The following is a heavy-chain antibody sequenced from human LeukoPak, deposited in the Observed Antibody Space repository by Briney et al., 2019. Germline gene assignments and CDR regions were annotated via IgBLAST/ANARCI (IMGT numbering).Heavy chain of an antibody. CDR2: ISSSGGST. D-gene: IGHD5-18*01. Sequence: GGSLRLSCATSGFTFNNYAMSWVRQAPGKGLEWVSAISSSGGSTFYADSVKGRFTISRDNSKNTLYLQMNSLRAEDTAVYYCARGGRWIQLWNWFDPWGQGTLVTVSS. J-gene: IGHJ5*02. CDR1: GFTFNNYA. CDR3: ARGGRWIQLWNWFDP. V-gene: IGHV3-23*01.